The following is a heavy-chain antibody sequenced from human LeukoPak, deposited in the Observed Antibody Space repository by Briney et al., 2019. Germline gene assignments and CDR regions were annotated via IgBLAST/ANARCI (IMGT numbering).Heavy chain of an antibody. Sequence: GGSLTLSCAASGFTFSGYAMSWVRQAPGKGLEYVSAISSDGQTTYYVHSVKGRVTISRDNSNNTLYLQMGSLRPEDMAVYYCARGPGSGSSLYYYYGMDVWGQGTTVTVSS. CDR1: GFTFSGYA. CDR3: ARGPGSGSSLYYYYGMDV. V-gene: IGHV3-64*01. D-gene: IGHD3-10*01. CDR2: ISSDGQTT. J-gene: IGHJ6*02.